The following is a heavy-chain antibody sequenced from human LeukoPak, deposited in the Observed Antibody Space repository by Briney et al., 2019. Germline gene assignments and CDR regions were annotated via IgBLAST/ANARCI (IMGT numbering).Heavy chain of an antibody. CDR3: ARAQVGSGWYNGDY. J-gene: IGHJ4*02. D-gene: IGHD6-19*01. CDR2: IWYDGSNK. Sequence: GGSLRLSCAASGFTFSSYAMHWVRQAPGKGLEWVAVIWYDGSNKYYADSVKGRFTISRDNSKNTLYQQMNSLRAEDTAVYYCARAQVGSGWYNGDYWGQGTLVTVSS. CDR1: GFTFSSYA. V-gene: IGHV3-33*01.